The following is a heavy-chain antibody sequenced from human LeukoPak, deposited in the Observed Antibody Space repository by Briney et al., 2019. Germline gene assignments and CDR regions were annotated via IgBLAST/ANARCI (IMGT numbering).Heavy chain of an antibody. CDR3: ARGYGGYYYGVDY. CDR2: IYYSGNT. Sequence: SETLSLTCTVSGGSMTNYYWSWIRHPPGKGLEWIGHIYYSGNTKYNPSLKSRVTISVDTSKNQFSLKLSSVTAADTAVYYCARGYGGYYYGVDYWGQGTLVTVSS. J-gene: IGHJ4*02. V-gene: IGHV4-59*01. CDR1: GGSMTNYY. D-gene: IGHD3-22*01.